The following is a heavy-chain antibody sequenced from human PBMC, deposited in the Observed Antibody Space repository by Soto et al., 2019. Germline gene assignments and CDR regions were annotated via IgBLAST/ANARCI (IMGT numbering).Heavy chain of an antibody. CDR1: GFTFNRYS. D-gene: IGHD3-22*01. CDR3: AREADFASSGYVLDY. V-gene: IGHV3-21*01. J-gene: IGHJ4*02. Sequence: GGSLRLSCAASGFTFNRYSMNWVRQAPGKGLEWVSSVTSSSSSMLYADSVKGRFTISRDDAKDSLFLQMNSLRADDTAVYYCAREADFASSGYVLDYWGQGTLVTVSP. CDR2: VTSSSSSM.